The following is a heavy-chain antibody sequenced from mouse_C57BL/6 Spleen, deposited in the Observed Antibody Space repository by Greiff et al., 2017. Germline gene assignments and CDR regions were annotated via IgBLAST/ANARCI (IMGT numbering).Heavy chain of an antibody. CDR2: IYPGDGDT. CDR3: ARGDSSGYSYYAMDY. J-gene: IGHJ4*01. Sequence: VQLQQSGAELVKPGASVKISCKASGYAFSSYWMNWVKQRPGKGLEWIGQIYPGDGDTNYNGKFKGKATLTADKSSSTAYMQLSSLTSEDSAVYFCARGDSSGYSYYAMDYWGQGTSVTVSS. V-gene: IGHV1-80*01. CDR1: GYAFSSYW. D-gene: IGHD3-2*02.